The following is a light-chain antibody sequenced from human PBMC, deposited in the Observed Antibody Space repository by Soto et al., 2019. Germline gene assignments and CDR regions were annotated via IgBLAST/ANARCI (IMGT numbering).Light chain of an antibody. Sequence: EIVLTQSPGTLSLFPGERATLSCRATQSVNSDCLAWYQQKPGQAPRLLIYIASRRATGIPDRFSGSGSGTDFTLTINRLEPEDFAVYYCQQYGTSPWTFGQGTKVEIK. CDR2: IAS. CDR1: QSVNSDC. J-gene: IGKJ1*01. CDR3: QQYGTSPWT. V-gene: IGKV3-20*01.